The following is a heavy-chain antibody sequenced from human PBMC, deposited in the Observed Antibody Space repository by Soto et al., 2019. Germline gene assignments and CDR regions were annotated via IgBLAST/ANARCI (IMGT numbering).Heavy chain of an antibody. CDR3: AGHSGLGWGFDP. V-gene: IGHV4-39*01. CDR1: GGSISSSSYY. CDR2: IYYSGRT. J-gene: IGHJ5*02. D-gene: IGHD6-19*01. Sequence: ASETLSLTCTVSGGSISSSSYYWGWIRQPPGKGLEWIGSIYYSGRTYYNPSLKSRVTISVDTSKKQVSLKLSSVTAADTAVYYCAGHSGLGWGFDPWGQGILVTVSS.